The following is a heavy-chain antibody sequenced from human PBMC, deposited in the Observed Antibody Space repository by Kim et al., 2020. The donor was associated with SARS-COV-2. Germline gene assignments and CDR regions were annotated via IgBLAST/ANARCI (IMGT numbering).Heavy chain of an antibody. CDR1: GGSITRSNYY. J-gene: IGHJ5*02. CDR2: VHYSGSI. V-gene: IGHV4-39*07. CDR3: ATDTRTSWYYH. D-gene: IGHD2-8*01. Sequence: SETLSLTCSDSGGSITRSNYYWAWIRQPPGKRLEWIGTVHYSGSIYYTPSLKSRVTISLDTSKNQFSLKLSSVTAADTAHHYCATDTRTSWYYHWGQG.